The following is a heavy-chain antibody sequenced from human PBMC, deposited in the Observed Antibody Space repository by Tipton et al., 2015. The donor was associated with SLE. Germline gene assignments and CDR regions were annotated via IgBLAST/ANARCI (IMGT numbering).Heavy chain of an antibody. CDR3: ARGKYYFDY. D-gene: IGHD2/OR15-2a*01. V-gene: IGHV3-11*04. J-gene: IGHJ4*02. CDR1: GFTFSDHY. CDR2: ISNSGSYI. Sequence: SLRLSCVASGFTFSDHYFSWIRQAPGKGLEFLSYISNSGSYIYYADSVRGRFVISRDNAKSSLYLQMNSLRAEDTAVYYCARGKYYFDYWGQGALVTVSS.